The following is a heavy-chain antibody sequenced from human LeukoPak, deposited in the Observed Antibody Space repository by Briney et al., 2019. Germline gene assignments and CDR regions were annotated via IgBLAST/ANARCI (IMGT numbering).Heavy chain of an antibody. D-gene: IGHD4/OR15-4a*01. CDR1: GGSISSGDYY. Sequence: SETLSLTCTVSGGSISSGDYYWSWIRQPPGKGLEWIGYIYYSGSTYYNPSLKSRVTISVDTTKNQFSLKLRSVTAADTAVYYCARGPTMFAYWGQGTLATVSS. J-gene: IGHJ4*02. V-gene: IGHV4-30-4*01. CDR3: ARGPTMFAY. CDR2: IYYSGST.